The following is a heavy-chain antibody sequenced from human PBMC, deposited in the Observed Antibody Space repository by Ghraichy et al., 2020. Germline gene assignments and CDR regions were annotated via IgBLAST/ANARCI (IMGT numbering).Heavy chain of an antibody. J-gene: IGHJ5*02. CDR2: IGHTGTA. CDR1: GDSISDGFS. Sequence: SETLPLNCSVSGDSISDGFSWGWIRQSPGKGMEWIGGIGHTGTAYYNPSLKSRVSMSLDTSKNQFSLNVRSVTAADTAVYYCARDWGAKNWFGPWGQGTLITVSS. D-gene: IGHD3-16*01. V-gene: IGHV4-38-2*02. CDR3: ARDWGAKNWFGP.